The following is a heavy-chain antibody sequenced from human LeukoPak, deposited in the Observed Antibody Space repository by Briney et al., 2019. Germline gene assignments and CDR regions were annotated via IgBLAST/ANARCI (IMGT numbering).Heavy chain of an antibody. CDR2: MNQDGSGK. D-gene: IGHD3-16*01. CDR1: GFTFSNYW. CDR3: ARDNDRKDDS. V-gene: IGHV3-7*01. Sequence: GESPRLSCAASGFTFSNYWMTWVRQASGKGLEWVANMNQDGSGKYYVDSAKGRFAISRDNAKNSLHLQMNNLRAEDTAVYYCARDNDRKDDSWGQGTLVTVSS. J-gene: IGHJ5*02.